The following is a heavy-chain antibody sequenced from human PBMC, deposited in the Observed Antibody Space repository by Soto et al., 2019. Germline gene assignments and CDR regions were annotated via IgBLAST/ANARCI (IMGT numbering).Heavy chain of an antibody. CDR3: ARRRRYGSGSSLINYGMDV. Sequence: ASETLSLTCAVYCGSFSGYYLGWIRQPPGNGLEWIGEINHSRSTNYNPSLKSRVTISVDTSKNQFSLKLSSVTAADTAVYYCARRRRYGSGSSLINYGMDVWGQGTTVTVSS. J-gene: IGHJ6*02. CDR2: INHSRST. CDR1: CGSFSGYY. D-gene: IGHD3-10*01. V-gene: IGHV4-34*01.